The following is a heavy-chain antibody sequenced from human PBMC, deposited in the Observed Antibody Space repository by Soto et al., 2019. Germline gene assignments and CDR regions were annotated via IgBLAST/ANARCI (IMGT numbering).Heavy chain of an antibody. J-gene: IGHJ6*02. D-gene: IGHD1-26*01. V-gene: IGHV3-30-3*01. Sequence: QVQLVESGGGVVQPGRSLRLSCAASGFTFSSYAMHWVRQAPGKGLEWVAVISYDGSNKYYADSVKGRFTNSRDNSKNPLYPEKNRLRGEDTGVYYCGRDIDAGSGRMDVWGQGTTVTVSS. CDR3: GRDIDAGSGRMDV. CDR2: ISYDGSNK. CDR1: GFTFSSYA.